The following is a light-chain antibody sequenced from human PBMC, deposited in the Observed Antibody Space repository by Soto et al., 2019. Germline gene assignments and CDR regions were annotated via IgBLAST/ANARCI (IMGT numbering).Light chain of an antibody. Sequence: DIQMTQSPSTLSASAGDRVTITCRASQTINNYLNWYQQKPGKAPKCLIYGASSLQSGVSSRFSGRGSGTDYTLTISSLQPVDFATYYCQQSYDSPPTFGGGTKVDIK. CDR1: QTINNY. CDR3: QQSYDSPPT. J-gene: IGKJ4*01. V-gene: IGKV1-39*01. CDR2: GAS.